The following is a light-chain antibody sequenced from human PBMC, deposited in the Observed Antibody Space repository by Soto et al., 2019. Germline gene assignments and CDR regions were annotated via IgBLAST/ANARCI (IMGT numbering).Light chain of an antibody. J-gene: IGLJ1*01. Sequence: QSVLTQPPSASGSPGQSVTISCTETSSDVGTYNYVSWYQQHPGKAPKLMIYEVNKRPAGVPDRFPGSKSGIMASLTVSGLRAEDEADYYCSSYAGNNNLYVFGTGTKVTVL. CDR3: SSYAGNNNLYV. CDR2: EVN. CDR1: SSDVGTYNY. V-gene: IGLV2-8*01.